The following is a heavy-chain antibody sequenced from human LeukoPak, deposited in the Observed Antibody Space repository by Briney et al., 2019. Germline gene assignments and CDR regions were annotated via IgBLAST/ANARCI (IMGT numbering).Heavy chain of an antibody. Sequence: PSETLSLTCTVSGDSISSYHWSWFRQPAGKGLEWVGRMYSSGNTIYSPSLKSRVTMSVDTSKNQFSLKLSSVTAADTAVYYCARDLKSRDYYGSGLNWFDPWGQGTLVTVSS. CDR3: ARDLKSRDYYGSGLNWFDP. J-gene: IGHJ5*02. CDR2: MYSSGNT. CDR1: GDSISSYH. V-gene: IGHV4-4*07. D-gene: IGHD3-10*01.